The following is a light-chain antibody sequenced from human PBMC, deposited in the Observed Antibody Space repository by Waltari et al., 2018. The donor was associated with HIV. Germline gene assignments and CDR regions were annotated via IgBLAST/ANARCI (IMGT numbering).Light chain of an antibody. CDR3: SSYTTSITWV. Sequence: QSALTQPASVSGSPGQSITISCTGTSSDIGGYNYGSWYQKHPVKAPKLILFDVTKRPLVVSERFSGSKSGNTASLTISGLQAEDEADYYCSSYTTSITWVFGGGTKLPVL. CDR1: SSDIGGYNY. J-gene: IGLJ3*02. CDR2: DVT. V-gene: IGLV2-14*03.